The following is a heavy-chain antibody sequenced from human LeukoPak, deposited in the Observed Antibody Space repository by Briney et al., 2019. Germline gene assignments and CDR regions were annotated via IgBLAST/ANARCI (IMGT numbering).Heavy chain of an antibody. D-gene: IGHD6-19*01. Sequence: GGSLRLSCAASGFTFSSYAMSWVRQAPGKGLEWVSAIGGSGGSTYYADSVKGRFTISRDNSKNTLYLQMNSLRAEDTAVYYCANVWSFSSGWYNYWGQGTLVTVSS. J-gene: IGHJ4*02. CDR3: ANVWSFSSGWYNY. V-gene: IGHV3-23*01. CDR1: GFTFSSYA. CDR2: IGGSGGST.